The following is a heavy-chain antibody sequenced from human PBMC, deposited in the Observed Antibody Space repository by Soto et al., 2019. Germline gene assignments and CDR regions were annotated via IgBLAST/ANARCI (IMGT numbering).Heavy chain of an antibody. CDR2: IYYSGST. D-gene: IGHD4-17*01. Sequence: SETLSLTCTVSGGSISSYYWSWIRQPPGKGLEWIGYIYYSGSTNYNPSLKSRVTISVDTSKNQFSLKLSSVTAADTAVYYCARASTVTNYYYMDVWGKGTTVTV. J-gene: IGHJ6*03. CDR1: GGSISSYY. V-gene: IGHV4-59*01. CDR3: ARASTVTNYYYMDV.